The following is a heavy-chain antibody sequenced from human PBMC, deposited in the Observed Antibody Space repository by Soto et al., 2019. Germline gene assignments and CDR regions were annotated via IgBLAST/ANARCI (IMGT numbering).Heavy chain of an antibody. CDR3: AKERTSGLYYFDY. CDR1: GFSFSSYA. J-gene: IGHJ4*02. V-gene: IGHV3-23*01. CDR2: ISGSGDST. D-gene: IGHD6-19*01. Sequence: PGGSLRLSCAASGFSFSSYAMSWVRQAPGKGLEWVSAISGSGDSTYYTDSVKGRFTISRDNSKNTLYLQMNSLRAGDSAKYYCAKERTSGLYYFDYWGQGTLVTVSS.